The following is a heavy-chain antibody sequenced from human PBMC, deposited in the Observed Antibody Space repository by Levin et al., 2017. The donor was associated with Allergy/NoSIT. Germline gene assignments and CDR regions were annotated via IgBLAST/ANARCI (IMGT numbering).Heavy chain of an antibody. Sequence: ASVKVSCKASGYTFATYHMHWVRQAPGQGLEWMGIITPRGDHTAYAQKFQGRITMTRDASTSTLYMELSSLSSEDTAVYYCARDPSTIGLYTNALFDYWGQGTLVTVSS. CDR1: GYTFATYH. CDR2: ITPRGDHT. V-gene: IGHV1-46*01. J-gene: IGHJ4*02. CDR3: ARDPSTIGLYTNALFDY. D-gene: IGHD6-19*01.